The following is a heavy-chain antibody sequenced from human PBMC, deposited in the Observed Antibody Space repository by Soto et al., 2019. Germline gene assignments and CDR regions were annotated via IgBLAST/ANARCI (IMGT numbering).Heavy chain of an antibody. V-gene: IGHV4-31*03. D-gene: IGHD3-10*01. CDR1: GGSISSGGYY. J-gene: IGHJ4*02. CDR2: IYYSGST. Sequence: PSETLSLTCTVSGGSISSGGYYWSWIRQHPGKGLEWIGYIYYSGSTYYNPSLKSRVTISVDTSKNQFSLKLSSVTAADTAVYYCARAYPAEYYFDYWGQGTLVTVSS. CDR3: ARAYPAEYYFDY.